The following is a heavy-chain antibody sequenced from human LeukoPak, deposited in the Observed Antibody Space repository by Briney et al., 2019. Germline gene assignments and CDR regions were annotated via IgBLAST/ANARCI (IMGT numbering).Heavy chain of an antibody. V-gene: IGHV3-23*01. Sequence: GGSLRLSCGASKFTFSSYVMSWVRQAPGKGLEWVSAISGSGGSTYYADSVKGRFTISRDNSKNTLYLQMNSLRAEDTAVYYCARDRYNYPFDYWGQGTLVTVSS. CDR2: ISGSGGST. CDR1: KFTFSSYV. CDR3: ARDRYNYPFDY. D-gene: IGHD1-1*01. J-gene: IGHJ4*02.